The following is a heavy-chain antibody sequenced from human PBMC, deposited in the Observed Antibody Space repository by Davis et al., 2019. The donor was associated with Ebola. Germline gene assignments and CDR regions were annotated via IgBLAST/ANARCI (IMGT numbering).Heavy chain of an antibody. J-gene: IGHJ6*02. CDR3: ARRFLDYGDLYYYYGMDV. CDR2: IYSGGST. V-gene: IGHV3-53*01. CDR1: GFTVSSNY. D-gene: IGHD4-17*01. Sequence: GESLKISCAASGFTVSSNYMSWVRQAPGKGLEWVSVIYSGGSTYYADSVKGRFTISRDNSKNTLYLQMNSLRAEDTAVYYCARRFLDYGDLYYYYGMDVWGQGTTVTVSS.